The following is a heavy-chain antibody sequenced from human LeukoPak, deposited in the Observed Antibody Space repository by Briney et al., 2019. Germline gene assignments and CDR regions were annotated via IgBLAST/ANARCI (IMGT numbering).Heavy chain of an antibody. J-gene: IGHJ4*02. CDR1: GYTFTSYY. CDR2: ISPSGGST. CDR3: ARGAYYYDSSGYYPLHFDY. V-gene: IGHV1-46*01. D-gene: IGHD3-22*01. Sequence: GASVKVSCKASGYTFTSYYMHWVRQAPGQGLEWMGIISPSGGSTSYAQKFQGRVTMTRDTSTSTVYMELSSPRSEDTAVYYCARGAYYYDSSGYYPLHFDYWGQGTLVTVSS.